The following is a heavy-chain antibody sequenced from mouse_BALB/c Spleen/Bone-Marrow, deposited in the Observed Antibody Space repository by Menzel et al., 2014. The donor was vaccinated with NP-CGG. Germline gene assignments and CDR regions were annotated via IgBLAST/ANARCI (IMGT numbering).Heavy chain of an antibody. CDR1: GYIFTSYW. J-gene: IGHJ3*01. CDR3: TRGEWLLRFAY. V-gene: IGHV1S22*01. CDR2: IYPGSGST. D-gene: IGHD2-3*01. Sequence: LKESGSELMRPGASVKLSCKASGYIFTSYWMHWVKQRPGQGLEWIGNIYPGSGSTNYDEKFKSKATLTVDTSSGTAYMQLSSLTFEDSAVYYCTRGEWLLRFAYWGQGTLVTVSA.